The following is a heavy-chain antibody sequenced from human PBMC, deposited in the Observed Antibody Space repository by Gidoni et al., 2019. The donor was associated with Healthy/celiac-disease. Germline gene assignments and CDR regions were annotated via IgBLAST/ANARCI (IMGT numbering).Heavy chain of an antibody. Sequence: VKVSCKASGGPFSSYAISWVRQAPGQGLEWMGGIIPIFGTANYAQKFQGRVTITADESTSTAYMELSSLRSEDTAVYYCARAADSSGYLFDYWGQGTLVTVSS. V-gene: IGHV1-69*01. CDR3: ARAADSSGYLFDY. CDR1: GGPFSSYA. D-gene: IGHD3-22*01. CDR2: IIPIFGTA. J-gene: IGHJ4*02.